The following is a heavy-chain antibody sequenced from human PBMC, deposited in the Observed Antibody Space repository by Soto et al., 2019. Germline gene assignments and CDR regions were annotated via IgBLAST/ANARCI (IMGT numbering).Heavy chain of an antibody. Sequence: GGSLRLSCAASGFTFSSYGMHWVRQAPGKGLEWVAVISYDGSNKYYADSVKGRFTISRDNSKNTLYLQMNSLRAEDTAVYYCAKDGVFRGWYEGYYYYYGMDVWGQGTTVTVSS. D-gene: IGHD6-19*01. J-gene: IGHJ6*02. CDR1: GFTFSSYG. CDR3: AKDGVFRGWYEGYYYYYGMDV. CDR2: ISYDGSNK. V-gene: IGHV3-30*18.